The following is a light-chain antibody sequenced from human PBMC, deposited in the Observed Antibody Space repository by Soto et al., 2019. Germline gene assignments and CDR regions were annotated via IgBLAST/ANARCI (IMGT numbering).Light chain of an antibody. V-gene: IGLV2-11*01. J-gene: IGLJ3*02. CDR2: VVT. Sequence: QSALTQPRSVSGSPGQSVTISCTGTSSDVGDYHYVSWYQHHPGKAPKLMIYVVTKRPSGVPNRFSGSKSGNTASLTISGLQAEDEADYYCCSYAGSYTWVFGGGTKLTVL. CDR1: SSDVGDYHY. CDR3: CSYAGSYTWV.